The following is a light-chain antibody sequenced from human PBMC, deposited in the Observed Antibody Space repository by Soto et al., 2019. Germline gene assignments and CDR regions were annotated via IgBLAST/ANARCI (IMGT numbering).Light chain of an antibody. CDR1: SSDIGSYEY. V-gene: IGLV2-14*01. CDR2: DVN. J-gene: IGLJ1*01. Sequence: QSALTQPASVSGSPGQSITISCTGTSSDIGSYEYVSWYQQYPGKAPKLIIYDVNNRPSGVSNRFSGSKSGNTASLTIAGLQAEDAGDYYCTSMTSSSTSRFVFGTGTKLTVL. CDR3: TSMTSSSTSRFV.